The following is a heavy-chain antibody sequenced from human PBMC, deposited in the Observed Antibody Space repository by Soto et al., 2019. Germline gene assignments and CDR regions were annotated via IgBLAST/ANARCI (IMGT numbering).Heavy chain of an antibody. CDR1: GYTFTSYD. CDR2: MNPNSGNT. D-gene: IGHD2-15*01. CDR3: ARVAQYCSGGRCYSYYYYYMDV. J-gene: IGHJ6*03. V-gene: IGHV1-8*01. Sequence: QVQLVQSGAEVKKPGASVKVSCKASGYTFTSYDINWVRQATGQGLEWMGWMNPNSGNTGYAQKFQGRVTMTRNTSISTAYMELSSLRSEDTAVYYCARVAQYCSGGRCYSYYYYYMDVWGKGTTVTVSS.